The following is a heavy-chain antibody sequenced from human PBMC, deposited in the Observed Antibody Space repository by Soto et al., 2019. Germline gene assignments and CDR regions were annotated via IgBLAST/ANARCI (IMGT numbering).Heavy chain of an antibody. Sequence: GESLKISCKGSGYSFTSYWIGWVRQMPGKGLEWMGIIYPGDSDTRYSPSFQGQVTISADKSISTAYLQWSSLKASDTAMYYCAILVRRDCGGDCYSMDYWGQGTLVTVSS. V-gene: IGHV5-51*01. CDR1: GYSFTSYW. J-gene: IGHJ4*02. CDR2: IYPGDSDT. CDR3: AILVRRDCGGDCYSMDY. D-gene: IGHD2-21*02.